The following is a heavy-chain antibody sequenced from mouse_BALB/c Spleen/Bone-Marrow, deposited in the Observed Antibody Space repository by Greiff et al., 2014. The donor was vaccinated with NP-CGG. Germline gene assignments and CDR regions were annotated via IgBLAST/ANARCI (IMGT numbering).Heavy chain of an antibody. CDR3: ARNYYGSFAY. CDR1: GFTFSNYA. Sequence: EVMLVESGGDLVKPGGSLKLSCAAPGFTFSNYALSWVRQTPEKRLEWVASISTGGSTYYLDSVKGRFTISRDSARNILYLQMSSLRSEDTAMYCCARNYYGSFAYWGQGTLVTVSA. V-gene: IGHV5-6-5*01. CDR2: ISTGGST. D-gene: IGHD1-1*01. J-gene: IGHJ3*01.